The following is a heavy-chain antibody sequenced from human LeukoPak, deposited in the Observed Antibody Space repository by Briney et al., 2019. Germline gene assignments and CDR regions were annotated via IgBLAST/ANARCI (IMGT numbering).Heavy chain of an antibody. D-gene: IGHD3-3*01. CDR1: GYTFTSYA. CDR3: AREPRRFLRNHPLDY. V-gene: IGHV7-4-1*02. CDR2: INTNTGNP. J-gene: IGHJ4*02. Sequence: GASVKVSCKASGYTFTSYAMNWVRQAPGQGLEWMGWINTNTGNPTYAQGSTGRFVFSLDTSVSTAYLQISSLKAEDTAVYYCAREPRRFLRNHPLDYWGQGTLVTVSS.